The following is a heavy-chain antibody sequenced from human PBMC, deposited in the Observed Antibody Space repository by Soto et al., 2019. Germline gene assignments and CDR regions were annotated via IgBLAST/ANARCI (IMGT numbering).Heavy chain of an antibody. D-gene: IGHD3-9*01. Sequence: LSLTCAVSGGSISSGGYSWSWIRQPPGKGLEWIGYIYHSGSTYYNPSLKSRVTISVDRSKNQFSLKLSSVTAADTAVYYCARGELRYFDWLPYYFDYWGQGTLVTVSS. CDR3: ARGELRYFDWLPYYFDY. CDR2: IYHSGST. CDR1: GGSISSGGYS. V-gene: IGHV4-30-2*01. J-gene: IGHJ4*02.